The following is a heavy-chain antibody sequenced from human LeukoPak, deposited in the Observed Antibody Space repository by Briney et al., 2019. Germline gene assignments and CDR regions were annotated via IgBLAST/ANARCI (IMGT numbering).Heavy chain of an antibody. CDR1: GHTFTNYD. Sequence: ASVKVSCKASGHTFTNYDINWVRQATGQGLEWMGWMNPDSGNTGYAQKFQGRVTMTRNPSISTAYMELSSLTSEDTAVYYCARRIAAAGVGIVYWGQGTLVTVSS. D-gene: IGHD6-13*01. J-gene: IGHJ4*02. CDR2: MNPDSGNT. CDR3: ARRIAAAGVGIVY. V-gene: IGHV1-8*01.